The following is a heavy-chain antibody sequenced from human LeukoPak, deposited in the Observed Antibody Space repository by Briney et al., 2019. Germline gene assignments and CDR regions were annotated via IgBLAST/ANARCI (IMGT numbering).Heavy chain of an antibody. Sequence: PGGSLRLSCAASGFTFSSYATSWVRQAPGKGLEWVSAISGSGGSTYYADSVKGRFTISRDNSKNTLYLQMNSLRAEDTAVYYCAKQTSADHSFDYWGQGTLVTVSS. V-gene: IGHV3-23*01. D-gene: IGHD1-14*01. CDR3: AKQTSADHSFDY. CDR1: GFTFSSYA. J-gene: IGHJ4*02. CDR2: ISGSGGST.